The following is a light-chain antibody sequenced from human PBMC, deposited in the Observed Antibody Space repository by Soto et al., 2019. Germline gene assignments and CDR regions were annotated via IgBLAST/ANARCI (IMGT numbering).Light chain of an antibody. V-gene: IGKV3-11*01. J-gene: IGKJ5*01. CDR2: DAS. Sequence: EIVLTQSPATLSLSPGERATLSCRASQNVSSYLAWYQQKLGQAPRLLIYDASNRATGIPARFSGSGSGTDFTLPISSLEPEDFAVYYCQPRSNWPPTFGQGTRLEIK. CDR1: QNVSSY. CDR3: QPRSNWPPT.